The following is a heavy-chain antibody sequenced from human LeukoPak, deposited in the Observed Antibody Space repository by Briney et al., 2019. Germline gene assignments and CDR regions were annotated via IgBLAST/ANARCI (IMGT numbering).Heavy chain of an antibody. D-gene: IGHD2-15*01. Sequence: GGSLRLSCAASGFTFSSYAMHWVRQAPGKGLEWVAVISYDGSNKYYADSVKGRFTIPRDNSKNTLYLQMNSLRAEDTAVYYCAKSARSGRYWYFDLWGRGTLVTVSS. CDR1: GFTFSSYA. CDR3: AKSARSGRYWYFDL. CDR2: ISYDGSNK. V-gene: IGHV3-30-3*02. J-gene: IGHJ2*01.